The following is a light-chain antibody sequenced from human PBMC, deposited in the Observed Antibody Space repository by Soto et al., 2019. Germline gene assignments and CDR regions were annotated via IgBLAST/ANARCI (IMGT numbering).Light chain of an antibody. CDR3: EQGYSTPRVT. CDR1: QSISSY. Sequence: DIQMTQSPSSLSASVGDRVTITCRASQSISSYLNWYQQKPGKAPKLLIYAASSLQSGVPSRFSGSGSGTDFTLAISSLQPEDFPPYYCEQGYSTPRVTFGPGTKVDIK. J-gene: IGKJ3*01. V-gene: IGKV1-39*01. CDR2: AAS.